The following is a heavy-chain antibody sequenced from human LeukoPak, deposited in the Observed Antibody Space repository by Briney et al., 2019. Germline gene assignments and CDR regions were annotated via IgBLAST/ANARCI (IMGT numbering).Heavy chain of an antibody. J-gene: IGHJ4*02. CDR2: FNSNSGGT. CDR3: ARTSVAARRADFDY. V-gene: IGHV1-2*02. CDR1: GYTFTDYY. D-gene: IGHD6-6*01. Sequence: ASMKVSCKTSGYTFTDYYIPWRPQSPGQELEWMGWFNSNSGGTSYAQKFQGRVTLTRDTPTRTAFMELNRLTSDDTAVYYCARTSVAARRADFDYWGQGTVVTVSS.